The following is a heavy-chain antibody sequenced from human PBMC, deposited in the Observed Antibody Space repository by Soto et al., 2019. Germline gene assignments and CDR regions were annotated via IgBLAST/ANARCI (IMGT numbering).Heavy chain of an antibody. CDR2: ISSSSSTI. D-gene: IGHD6-6*01. CDR3: ASLQSSLRGDAFDI. J-gene: IGHJ3*02. V-gene: IGHV3-48*02. Sequence: GGSLRLSCAASGFTFSSYSMNWVRQAPGKGLEWVSYISSSSSTIYYADSVKGRFTISRDNAKNSLYLQMNSLRDEDTAVYYCASLQSSLRGDAFDIWGQGTMVTVS. CDR1: GFTFSSYS.